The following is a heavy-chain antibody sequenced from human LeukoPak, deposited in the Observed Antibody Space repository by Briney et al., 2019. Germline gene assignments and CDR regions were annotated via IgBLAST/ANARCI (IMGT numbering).Heavy chain of an antibody. V-gene: IGHV1-2*02. CDR3: ARGGGTISGVVDY. Sequence: ASVEVSCKASGYTFTGYSIHWVRQAPGQGLEWMGWFNPNSGGTNYAQKFQDRVTMTRDTSINTAYMELSRLRFDDTAVYYCARGGGTISGVVDYWGQGTLVTVSS. CDR1: GYTFTGYS. J-gene: IGHJ4*02. CDR2: FNPNSGGT. D-gene: IGHD3-3*01.